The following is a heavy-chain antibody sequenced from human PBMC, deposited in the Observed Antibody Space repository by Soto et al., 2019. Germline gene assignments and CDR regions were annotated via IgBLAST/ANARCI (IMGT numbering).Heavy chain of an antibody. J-gene: IGHJ4*02. CDR1: GGSLSSYY. CDR3: ARRYGGNFDY. CDR2: IYYSGST. D-gene: IGHD1-26*01. V-gene: IGHV4-59*01. Sequence: SETLSLTCVVSGGSLSSYYWSWIRQPPGKGLEWIGYIYYSGSTNYNPSLKSRVTISVDTSKNQFSLKLSSVTAADTAVYYCARRYGGNFDYWGQGTLVTVSS.